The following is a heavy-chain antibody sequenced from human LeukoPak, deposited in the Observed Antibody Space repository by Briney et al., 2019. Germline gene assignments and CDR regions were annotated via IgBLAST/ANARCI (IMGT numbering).Heavy chain of an antibody. CDR2: INSNSNYM. V-gene: IGHV3-21*01. Sequence: PGGSLRLSCAASGFIFSYYSMNWVRQAPGKGLEWVSSINSNSNYMSYADSVKGRFTISRDNAKNSLYPQMTSLRAEDTAVYYCARSEFEAFDMWGQGTMVTVSS. D-gene: IGHD3-10*01. J-gene: IGHJ3*02. CDR3: ARSEFEAFDM. CDR1: GFIFSYYS.